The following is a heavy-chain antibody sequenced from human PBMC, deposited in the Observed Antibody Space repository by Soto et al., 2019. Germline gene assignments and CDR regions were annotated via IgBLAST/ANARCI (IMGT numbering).Heavy chain of an antibody. Sequence: VQLVQSGAEVKKPGSSVKVSCKASGGTFSNYPFIWVRQAPGQGLDWMGGIIPIFGTTDYGQRFQGRVTITADESTNTAYMELSSLRSDDTDVYYCARGLYCSGGCYSHFDYWGQGTLVTVSS. CDR3: ARGLYCSGGCYSHFDY. V-gene: IGHV1-69*01. CDR1: GGTFSNYP. CDR2: IIPIFGTT. D-gene: IGHD2-21*02. J-gene: IGHJ4*02.